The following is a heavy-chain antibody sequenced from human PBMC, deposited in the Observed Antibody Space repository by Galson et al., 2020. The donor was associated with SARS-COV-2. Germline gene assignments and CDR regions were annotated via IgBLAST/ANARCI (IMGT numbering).Heavy chain of an antibody. CDR3: ARGRGYYYDSSGYYRFDY. V-gene: IGHV4-34*01. Sequence: SETLSLTCAVYGGSFSGYYWSWIRQPPGKGLEWIGEINHSGSTNYNPSLKSRVTISVDTSKNQFSLKLSSVTAADTAVYYCARGRGYYYDSSGYYRFDYWGQGTLVTVSS. CDR1: GGSFSGYY. J-gene: IGHJ4*02. D-gene: IGHD3-22*01. CDR2: INHSGST.